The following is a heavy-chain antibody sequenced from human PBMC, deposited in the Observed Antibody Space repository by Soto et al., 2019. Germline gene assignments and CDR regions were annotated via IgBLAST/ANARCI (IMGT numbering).Heavy chain of an antibody. CDR1: GYTFTSYG. CDR2: ISAYNGNT. J-gene: IGHJ5*02. D-gene: IGHD2-15*01. CDR3: ARSRYCSGGSCSGWFDP. Sequence: ASVKVSCKASGYTFTSYGISWVRQAPGQGLEWMGWISAYNGNTNYAQKLQGRVTMTTDTSTSTAYMELRSLRSDDTAVYYCARSRYCSGGSCSGWFDPWGQGTLVTVS. V-gene: IGHV1-18*01.